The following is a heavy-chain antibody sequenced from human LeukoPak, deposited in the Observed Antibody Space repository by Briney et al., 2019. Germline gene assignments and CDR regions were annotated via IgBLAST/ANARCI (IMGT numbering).Heavy chain of an antibody. Sequence: GGSLRLSCEASGFTFNNYWMSWVRQAPGKGPEWVAHIKENGNEQYYADSVKGRFTISRDNVKQPLCLQMNSLRVEDTAVYYCARDLDDYWGQGTLVTVSS. CDR2: IKENGNEQ. J-gene: IGHJ4*02. V-gene: IGHV3-7*01. CDR3: ARDLDDY. CDR1: GFTFNNYW.